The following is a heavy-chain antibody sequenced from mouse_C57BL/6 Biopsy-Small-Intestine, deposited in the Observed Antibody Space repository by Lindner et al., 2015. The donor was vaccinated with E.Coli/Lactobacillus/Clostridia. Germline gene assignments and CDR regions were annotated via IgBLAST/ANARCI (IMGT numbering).Heavy chain of an antibody. Sequence: VQLQESGAELVKPGTSVKMSCRASGFTFTNYWMTWVRQRPGQGPEWIGDIYPGSGSTHYNEKFRSKAALTGDTSSNTVYMQLSSLTSEDSAVYYCALYDWDFAMDYWGQGTSVTVSS. D-gene: IGHD2-12*01. CDR2: IYPGSGST. CDR1: GFTFTNYW. V-gene: IGHV1-55*01. J-gene: IGHJ4*01. CDR3: ALYDWDFAMDY.